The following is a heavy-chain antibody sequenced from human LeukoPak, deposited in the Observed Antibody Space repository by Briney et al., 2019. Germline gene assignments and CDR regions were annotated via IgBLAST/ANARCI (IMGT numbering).Heavy chain of an antibody. D-gene: IGHD6-13*01. CDR1: GFTFRSYG. Sequence: GGSPRPSCEAAGFTFRSYGMHWVRQAPGKGLEWVAIIWYDEGNKYYAESVKGRFTISRDNSKNIVYLQMNSLRAEDTAVYYCARGGLAAAGPDYWGRGTLATVSS. CDR3: ARGGLAAAGPDY. V-gene: IGHV3-33*01. CDR2: IWYDEGNK. J-gene: IGHJ4*02.